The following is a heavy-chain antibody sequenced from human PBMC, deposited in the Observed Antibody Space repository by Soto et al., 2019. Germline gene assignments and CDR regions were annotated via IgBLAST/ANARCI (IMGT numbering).Heavy chain of an antibody. CDR2: INHSGST. J-gene: IGHJ4*02. CDR1: GGSFSGYY. V-gene: IGHV4-34*01. CDR3: AAGAGGLGYFDY. Sequence: QVQLQQWGAGLLKPSETLSLTCAVYGGSFSGYYWSWIRQPPGKGLEWIGEINHSGSTNYNPSLKSRVTISVDTSKNQSSLKLSSVTAADTAVYYCAAGAGGLGYFDYWGQGTLVTVSS. D-gene: IGHD3-16*01.